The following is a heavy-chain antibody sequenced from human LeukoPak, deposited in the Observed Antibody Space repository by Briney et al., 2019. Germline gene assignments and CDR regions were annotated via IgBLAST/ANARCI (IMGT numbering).Heavy chain of an antibody. V-gene: IGHV4-59*08. J-gene: IGHJ4*02. CDR3: ARRSGSYRGEYYFDY. D-gene: IGHD1-26*01. CDR1: GGSISSYY. Sequence: SETLSLTCTVSGGSISSYYWSWIRQPAGKGLEWIGYIYYSGSTNYNPSLKSRVTISVDTSKNQFSLKLSSVTAADTAVYYCARRSGSYRGEYYFDYWGQGTLVTVSS. CDR2: IYYSGST.